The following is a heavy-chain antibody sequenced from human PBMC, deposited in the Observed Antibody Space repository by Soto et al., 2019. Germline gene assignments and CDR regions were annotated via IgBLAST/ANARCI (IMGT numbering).Heavy chain of an antibody. D-gene: IGHD1-1*01. CDR2: ISAHNGNT. J-gene: IGHJ4*02. Sequence: QVHLVQSGAEVKKPGASVKVPCKASGYTFTSYGITWVRQAPGQGLEWMGWISAHNGNTDYAQKLQGRVIVTRDTPASTAYMELRSLISGDTAVYYWARGRYGDYWGQGALVTVSS. V-gene: IGHV1-18*01. CDR3: ARGRYGDY. CDR1: GYTFTSYG.